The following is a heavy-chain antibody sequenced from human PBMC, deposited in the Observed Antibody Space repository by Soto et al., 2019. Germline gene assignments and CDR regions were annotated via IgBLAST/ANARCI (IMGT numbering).Heavy chain of an antibody. CDR1: GFTFSSYS. J-gene: IGHJ4*02. CDR2: ISSSSSYI. V-gene: IGHV3-21*01. D-gene: IGHD2-8*01. Sequence: PGGSLRLSCAASGFTFSSYSMNWVRQAPGKGLEWVSSISSSSSYIYYADSVKGRFTISRDNAKNSLYLQMNSLRAEDTAVYYCAREPLGYCTNGVCYTGFDYWGQGTLVT. CDR3: AREPLGYCTNGVCYTGFDY.